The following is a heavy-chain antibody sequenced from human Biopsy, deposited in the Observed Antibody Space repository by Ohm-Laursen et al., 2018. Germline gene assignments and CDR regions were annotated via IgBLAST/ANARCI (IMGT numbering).Heavy chain of an antibody. CDR1: GYTFTSYD. CDR3: ARVFCTSTTCYGLLDN. D-gene: IGHD2/OR15-2a*01. J-gene: IGHJ4*02. V-gene: IGHV1-18*01. CDR2: ISPYNDKT. Sequence: ASVKVSCKASGYTFTSYDISWVRQAPGQGLEWMGWISPYNDKTSYPPKLQDRVTMTADTSTNTAHMELRSLRSDDTTAYYCARVFCTSTTCYGLLDNWGQGTVVTVSS.